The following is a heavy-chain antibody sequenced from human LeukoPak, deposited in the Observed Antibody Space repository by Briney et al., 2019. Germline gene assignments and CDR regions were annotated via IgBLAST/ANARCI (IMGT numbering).Heavy chain of an antibody. D-gene: IGHD1-14*01. J-gene: IGHJ4*02. CDR2: IRSKAYTGTT. V-gene: IGHV3-49*04. CDR1: GFTLGDYA. Sequence: GGSLRLSCTASGFTLGDYAVTWVSQAPGRGLDWVGFIRSKAYTGTTEYAASVKGRFTISRDDSKSIAYLQMNSLKTEDTAVYYCVRGQREPVPQVVYYFDYWGQGTLVTVSS. CDR3: VRGQREPVPQVVYYFDY.